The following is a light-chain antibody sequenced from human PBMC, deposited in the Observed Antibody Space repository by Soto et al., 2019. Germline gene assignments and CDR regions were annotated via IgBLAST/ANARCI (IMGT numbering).Light chain of an antibody. J-gene: IGKJ1*01. CDR2: DAS. CDR3: QQYGSSPWT. V-gene: IGKV3-11*01. Sequence: EIVLTQSPATLSLSPGERATLSCRASQSVSSYLAWYQQKPGQAPRLLISDASNRATGIPARFSGSGSGTEFTLTISSLQSEDLAVYYCQQYGSSPWTFGQGTKVDIK. CDR1: QSVSSY.